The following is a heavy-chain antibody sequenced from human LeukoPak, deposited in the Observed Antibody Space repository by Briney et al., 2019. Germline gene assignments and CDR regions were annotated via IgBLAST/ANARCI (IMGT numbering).Heavy chain of an antibody. CDR1: GFTFSSYW. V-gene: IGHV3-7*01. Sequence: PGGSLRLSCAASGFTFSSYWMSWVRQAPGKGLEWVANIKQDGSEKYYVDSVKGRFTISRDNAKNSLYLQMNSLRAEDTAVYYCARVPRTGVNTIFGVALYYFDYWGQGTLVTVSS. D-gene: IGHD3-3*01. CDR3: ARVPRTGVNTIFGVALYYFDY. J-gene: IGHJ4*02. CDR2: IKQDGSEK.